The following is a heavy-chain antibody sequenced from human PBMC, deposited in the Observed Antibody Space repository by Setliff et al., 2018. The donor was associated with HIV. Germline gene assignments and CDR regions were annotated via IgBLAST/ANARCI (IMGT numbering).Heavy chain of an antibody. V-gene: IGHV1-69*13. CDR2: SIPVFGTV. Sequence: SVKVSCKAPGGTFSGYAFSWVRQAPGQGFEWMGGSIPVFGTVNYAQKFLGRATITADESTNTSYRELTSLRSEDTAVYFCARDSHCSGPSCYSGGQFFDYWGQGTLVTVSS. CDR1: GGTFSGYA. J-gene: IGHJ4*02. D-gene: IGHD2-15*01. CDR3: ARDSHCSGPSCYSGGQFFDY.